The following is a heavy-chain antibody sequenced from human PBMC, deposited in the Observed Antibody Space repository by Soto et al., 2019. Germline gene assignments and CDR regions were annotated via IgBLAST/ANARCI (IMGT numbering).Heavy chain of an antibody. CDR2: ISSSSSYI. CDR3: ASDRDTASQGGYYGMDV. J-gene: IGHJ6*02. V-gene: IGHV3-21*01. Sequence: EVQLVESGGGLVKPGGSLRLSCAASGFTFSSYSMNWVRQAPGKGLEWVSSISSSSSYIYYADSVKGRFTISRDNAKNSLYLQMNSLRAEDTAVYYCASDRDTASQGGYYGMDVWGQGTTVTVSS. D-gene: IGHD5-18*01. CDR1: GFTFSSYS.